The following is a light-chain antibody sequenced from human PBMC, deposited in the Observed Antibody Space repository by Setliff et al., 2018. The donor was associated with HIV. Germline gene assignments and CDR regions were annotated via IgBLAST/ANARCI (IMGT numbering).Light chain of an antibody. Sequence: QSVLTQPPSVSGTPGQRVTISCTGSSSNFGAGYDVHWYQQLPGTAPKLLISGNNNRPSGVPDRFSGSKSGTSASLAITGLQAEDEADYYCQSYDSSLSAYVFGTG. CDR1: SSNFGAGYD. J-gene: IGLJ1*01. V-gene: IGLV1-40*01. CDR3: QSYDSSLSAYV. CDR2: GNN.